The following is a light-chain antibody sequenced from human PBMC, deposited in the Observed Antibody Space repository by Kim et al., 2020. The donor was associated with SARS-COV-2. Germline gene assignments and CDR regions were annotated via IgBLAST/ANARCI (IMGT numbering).Light chain of an antibody. CDR3: NSRDSSGNHHWV. CDR2: GKN. Sequence: LGHTVRITGQRYSLRRYYARWYQQKPGPAPVLVIYGKNNRPSGIPARFSGSSSGNTASLTITGAQAEDEADYYCNSRDSSGNHHWVFGGGTQLTVL. V-gene: IGLV3-19*01. J-gene: IGLJ3*02. CDR1: SLRRYY.